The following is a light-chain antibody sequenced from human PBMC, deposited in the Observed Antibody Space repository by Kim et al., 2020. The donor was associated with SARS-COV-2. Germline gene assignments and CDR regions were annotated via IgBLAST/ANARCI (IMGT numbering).Light chain of an antibody. CDR1: SGAVTGAYY. CDR2: DTT. Sequence: QAVVTQEPSLTVSPGETVILTCASSSGAVTGAYYPSWFQQKPGQPPRPLIYDTTNKHSWTPARFSGSLLGVRAALTLSGVQPEDEAEYYCLLSYGGAVVFGGGTKVTVL. CDR3: LLSYGGAVV. V-gene: IGLV7-43*01. J-gene: IGLJ2*01.